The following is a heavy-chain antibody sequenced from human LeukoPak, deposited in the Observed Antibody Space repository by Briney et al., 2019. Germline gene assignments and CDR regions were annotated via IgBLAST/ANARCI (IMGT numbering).Heavy chain of an antibody. D-gene: IGHD6-13*01. CDR3: ARLELASAGSRWFDP. J-gene: IGHJ5*02. CDR2: IYYSGST. CDR1: GGSISSSNW. Sequence: PSGTLSLTCAVSGGSISSSNWWSWVRQPPGKGLEWIGSIYYSGSTYYNPSLKSRVTISVDTSKNQFSLKLSSVTAADTAVYYCARLELASAGSRWFDPWGQGTLVTVSS. V-gene: IGHV4-4*02.